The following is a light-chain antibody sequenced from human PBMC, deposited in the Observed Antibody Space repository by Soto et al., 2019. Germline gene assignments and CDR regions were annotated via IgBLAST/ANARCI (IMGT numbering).Light chain of an antibody. J-gene: IGKJ2*01. V-gene: IGKV3-11*01. CDR3: QQYGSSPYT. Sequence: EIVLTQSPATLSLSPGERATLSCRASQSVSSYLAWYQQKPGQAPRLVIYDVSSRATGVPPRFSGSGSGTDFTLTISSLEPEDFAFYYCQQYGSSPYTFGQGTKLEIK. CDR2: DVS. CDR1: QSVSSY.